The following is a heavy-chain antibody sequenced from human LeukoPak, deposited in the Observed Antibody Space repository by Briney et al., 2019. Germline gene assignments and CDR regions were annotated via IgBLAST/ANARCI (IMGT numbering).Heavy chain of an antibody. CDR1: GFTFSTYA. Sequence: GGSLRLSCAASGFTFSTYAMSWVRQAPGKGLEWVSAIGDNGAAIYYADSVKGRFTISRDNAKNSLYLQMNSLRAEDTAVYYCVLGGYDSPYLGFDYWGQGTLVTVSS. CDR3: VLGGYDSPYLGFDY. CDR2: IGDNGAAI. D-gene: IGHD3-22*01. J-gene: IGHJ4*02. V-gene: IGHV3-23*01.